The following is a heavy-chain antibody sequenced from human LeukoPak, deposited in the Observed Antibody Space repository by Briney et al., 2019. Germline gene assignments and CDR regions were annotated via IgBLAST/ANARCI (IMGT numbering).Heavy chain of an antibody. V-gene: IGHV1-24*01. J-gene: IGHJ3*02. Sequence: ASVKVSCKVSGYTLTQLSVHWVRQAPGKGLEWMGGFDVEDGEIIYAQKFQGRVTMTEDTSTDTAYMELSSLRSEDTAVYYCATNRQIMILGVVIMPASDIWGQGTMVTVS. CDR1: GYTLTQLS. CDR3: ATNRQIMILGVVIMPASDI. CDR2: FDVEDGEI. D-gene: IGHD3-3*01.